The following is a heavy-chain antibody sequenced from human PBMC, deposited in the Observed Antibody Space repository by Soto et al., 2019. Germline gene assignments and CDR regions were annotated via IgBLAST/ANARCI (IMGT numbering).Heavy chain of an antibody. CDR3: AGDPDSHYNDSHASSYP. CDR1: GGTFSTYT. CDR2: IIPIIGTI. D-gene: IGHD3-22*01. J-gene: IGHJ5*02. V-gene: IGHV1-69*08. Sequence: QVQLVQSGAEVKKPGSSVKVSCKASGGTFSTYTITWVRQAPRQGLEWMGRIIPIIGTINYAQKFQGRVTIPADKFTGTAYLELTRLGSDDTAVYYCAGDPDSHYNDSHASSYPWGQGTLVTVSS.